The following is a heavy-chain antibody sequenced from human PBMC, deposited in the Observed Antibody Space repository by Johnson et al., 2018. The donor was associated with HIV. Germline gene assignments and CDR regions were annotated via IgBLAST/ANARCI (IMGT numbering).Heavy chain of an antibody. CDR3: ARELSHDAFDI. J-gene: IGHJ3*02. CDR2: IRYDESNK. D-gene: IGHD3-3*02. CDR1: GFTFSNYG. V-gene: IGHV3-33*01. Sequence: QVQLVESGGGVVQPGKSLRLSCAASGFTFSNYGMHWVRQAPGKGLEWVAFIRYDESNKYYADSLKGRFTISRDNAKNTLYLQMNSLRAEDTAAYYCARELSHDAFDIWGQGTMVTVSS.